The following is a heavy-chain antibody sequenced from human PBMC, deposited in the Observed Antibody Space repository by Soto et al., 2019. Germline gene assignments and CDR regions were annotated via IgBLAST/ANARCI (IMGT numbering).Heavy chain of an antibody. CDR1: GFTFSSYA. V-gene: IGHV3-23*01. J-gene: IGHJ4*02. CDR2: ISGSGGST. D-gene: IGHD3-22*01. CDR3: ARSYYYDSSGYYYSAYFDY. Sequence: PRVSLRLSCAASGFTFSSYAMSWVRQAPGKGLEWVSAISGSGGSTYYADSVKGRFTISRDNSKNTLYLQMNSPRAEDTAVYYYARSYYYDSSGYYYSAYFDYRGQGTLVTVSS.